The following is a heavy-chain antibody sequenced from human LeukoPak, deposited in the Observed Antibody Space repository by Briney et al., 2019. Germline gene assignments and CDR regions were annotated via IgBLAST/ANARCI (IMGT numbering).Heavy chain of an antibody. V-gene: IGHV1-2*02. Sequence: ASVKVSCKASGYTFTGYYMHWVRQAPGQGLEWIGWINPNSGGTNYAQKFQGRVTMTRDTSISTAYMELSRLRSDDTAVYYCARGPYDILTGYYVLFDYWGQGTLVTVSS. D-gene: IGHD3-9*01. J-gene: IGHJ4*02. CDR2: INPNSGGT. CDR3: ARGPYDILTGYYVLFDY. CDR1: GYTFTGYY.